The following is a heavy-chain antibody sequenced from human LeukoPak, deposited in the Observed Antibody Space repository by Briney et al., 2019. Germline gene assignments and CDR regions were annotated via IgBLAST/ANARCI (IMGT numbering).Heavy chain of an antibody. V-gene: IGHV1-18*01. J-gene: IGHJ3*02. CDR2: ISAYNGNT. Sequence: ASVKVSCKASGYTFTSYGISWVRQAPGQGLEGMVWISAYNGNTNYAQKLQGRVTMTTDTSTSTAYMELRSLRSDDTAVYYCARPEVGANYDAFDIWGQGTMVTVSS. CDR3: ARPEVGANYDAFDI. D-gene: IGHD1-26*01. CDR1: GYTFTSYG.